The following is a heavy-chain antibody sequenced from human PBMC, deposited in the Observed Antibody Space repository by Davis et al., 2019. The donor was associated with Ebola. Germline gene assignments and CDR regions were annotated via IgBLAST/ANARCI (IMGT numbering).Heavy chain of an antibody. CDR1: GGTFSRNG. J-gene: IGHJ5*02. CDR2: IIPVFGTT. V-gene: IGHV1-69*06. D-gene: IGHD1-1*01. CDR3: ARDDWNQNWFDP. Sequence: AASVKVSCKASGGTFSRNGISWVRQAPGQGPEWMGGIIPVFGTTNYAEKLQGRVTITADKFTNTAYMELSSLRSEDTAVYYCARDDWNQNWFDPWGQGTLVTVSS.